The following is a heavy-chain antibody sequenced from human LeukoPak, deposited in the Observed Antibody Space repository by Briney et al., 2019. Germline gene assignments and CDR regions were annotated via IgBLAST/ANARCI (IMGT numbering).Heavy chain of an antibody. J-gene: IGHJ4*02. CDR1: GGTFSSYA. D-gene: IGHD1-26*01. CDR3: ARDGPGWELPRFDY. Sequence: GSSVKVSCKASGGTFSSYAISWVRQAPGQGLEWMGWISAYNGNTNYAQKLQGRVNMTTDTSTSTAYMELRSLRSDDTAVYYCARDGPGWELPRFDYWGQGTLVTVSS. V-gene: IGHV1-18*01. CDR2: ISAYNGNT.